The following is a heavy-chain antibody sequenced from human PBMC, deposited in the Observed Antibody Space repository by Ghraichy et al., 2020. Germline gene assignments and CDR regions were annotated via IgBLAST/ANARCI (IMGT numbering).Heavy chain of an antibody. D-gene: IGHD3-16*02. CDR1: GYTFNRHG. V-gene: IGHV1-18*01. J-gene: IGHJ4*02. CDR3: VRIGTNFMITFGGIIAHPFDY. Sequence: ASVKVSCKPSGYTFNRHGISWVRQAPGQGLEWMGWISAYNGDTNYAQNFQGRLTMTTDTATSTVYMELRSLRSDDTAVYYCVRIGTNFMITFGGIIAHPFDYWGQGTLVTVSS. CDR2: ISAYNGDT.